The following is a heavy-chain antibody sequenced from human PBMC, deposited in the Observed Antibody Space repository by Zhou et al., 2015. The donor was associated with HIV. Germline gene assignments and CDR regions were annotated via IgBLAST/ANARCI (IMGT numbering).Heavy chain of an antibody. J-gene: IGHJ6*02. V-gene: IGHV1-18*01. CDR3: ARDNPGYCSSTSCPSYYYYYGMDV. CDR2: ISAYNGNT. D-gene: IGHD2-2*03. Sequence: QVQLVQSGAEVKKPGASVKVSCKASGYTFTSYGISWVRQAPGQGLEWMGWISAYNGNTNYAQKLQGRVTMTTDTSTSTAYMELRSLRSDDTAVYYCARDNPGYCSSTSCPSYYYYYGMDVWGQGDHGHRSP. CDR1: GYTFTSYG.